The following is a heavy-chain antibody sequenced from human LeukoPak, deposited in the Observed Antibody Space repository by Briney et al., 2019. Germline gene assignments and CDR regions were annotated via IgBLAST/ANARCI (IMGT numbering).Heavy chain of an antibody. J-gene: IGHJ4*02. CDR1: GGSISSYY. CDR3: ARLGCSSTSCYATPPFDY. CDR2: IYYSGST. V-gene: IGHV4-59*08. D-gene: IGHD2-2*01. Sequence: PSETLSLTCTVSGGSISSYYWSWIRQPPGKGLGWSGYIYYSGSTNYNPSLKSRVTISVDTSKNQFSLKLSSVTAADTAVNYCARLGCSSTSCYATPPFDYWGQGTLVTVSS.